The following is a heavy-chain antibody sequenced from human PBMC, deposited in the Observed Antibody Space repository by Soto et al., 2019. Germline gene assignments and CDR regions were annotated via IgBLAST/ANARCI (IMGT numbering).Heavy chain of an antibody. J-gene: IGHJ4*02. CDR1: GGSVSSGSYY. CDR2: IYYSGST. V-gene: IGHV4-61*01. D-gene: IGHD5-12*01. Sequence: QVQLQESGPGLVKPSETLSLTCTVSGGSVSSGSYYWSWIRQPPGKGLEWIGYIYYSGSTNYNPSLKSRVTIAVDTSKNQSSLKLSSVTAADTAVYYCARQRMWDGYIKFDYWGQGTLVTVSS. CDR3: ARQRMWDGYIKFDY.